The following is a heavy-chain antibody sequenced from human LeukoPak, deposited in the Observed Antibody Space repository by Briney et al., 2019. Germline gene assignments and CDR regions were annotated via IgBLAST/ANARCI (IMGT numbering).Heavy chain of an antibody. D-gene: IGHD6-13*01. CDR1: GFTFSSYW. V-gene: IGHV3-7*01. CDR3: ARDSSSWYYFDY. Sequence: GGSLRLSCAASGFTFSSYWMSWVRQAPGKGLEWVANIKKDGSEKYYVDSVKGRFTISRDNAKTSLYLQVNSLRAEDTAVYYCARDSSSWYYFDYWGQGTLVTVSS. CDR2: IKKDGSEK. J-gene: IGHJ4*02.